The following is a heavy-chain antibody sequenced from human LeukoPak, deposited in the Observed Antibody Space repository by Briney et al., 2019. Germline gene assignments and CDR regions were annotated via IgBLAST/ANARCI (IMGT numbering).Heavy chain of an antibody. Sequence: GRSLRLSCAASGFTFSSYGMHWARQAPGKGLEWVAVISYDGSNKYYADSVKGRFTISRDNSKNTLYLQMNSLRAEDTAVYYCAKDPNCSSTSCYDYWGQGTLVTVSS. V-gene: IGHV3-30*18. D-gene: IGHD2-2*01. CDR2: ISYDGSNK. J-gene: IGHJ4*02. CDR1: GFTFSSYG. CDR3: AKDPNCSSTSCYDY.